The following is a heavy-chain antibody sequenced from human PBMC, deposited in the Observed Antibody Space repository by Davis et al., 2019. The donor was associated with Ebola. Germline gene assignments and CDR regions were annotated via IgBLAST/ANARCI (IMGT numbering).Heavy chain of an antibody. CDR2: IKSKNDGGTT. CDR3: TTDKELPPDY. V-gene: IGHV3-15*01. Sequence: PGGSLRLSCVASGFIFRNAWMSWVRQAPGKGLEWVGCIKSKNDGGTTDLAAPVKGRFNISRDDSEKTMYLQMNSLKTEDTAVYYCTTDKELPPDYWGQGTLVTVSS. J-gene: IGHJ4*02. CDR1: GFIFRNAW. D-gene: IGHD1-26*01.